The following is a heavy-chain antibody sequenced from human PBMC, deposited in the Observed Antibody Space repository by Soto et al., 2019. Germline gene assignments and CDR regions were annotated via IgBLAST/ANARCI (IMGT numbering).Heavy chain of an antibody. J-gene: IGHJ6*02. Sequence: SETLSLTCTVSGDSIRSYYWTWIRQPPGKGLELIGYIYYSGSTRYNPSLKSRVTISVDMSKNQFSLKLSSVIAADTAVCYCARAYGGFDNGLDVWGQGTAVTVSS. D-gene: IGHD5-12*01. CDR1: GDSIRSYY. CDR2: IYYSGST. CDR3: ARAYGGFDNGLDV. V-gene: IGHV4-59*01.